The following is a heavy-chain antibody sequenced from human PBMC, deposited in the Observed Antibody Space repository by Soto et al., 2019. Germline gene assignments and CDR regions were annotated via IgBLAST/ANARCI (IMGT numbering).Heavy chain of an antibody. D-gene: IGHD3-22*01. J-gene: IGHJ4*02. Sequence: GGSLRLSCAASGFTFSSYGMHWVRQAPGKGLEWVAVIWYDGSNKYYADSVKGRFTISRDNSKNTLYLQMNSLRAEDTAVYYCARDPHGTDSSGYYDYWGQGTLVTV. CDR3: ARDPHGTDSSGYYDY. CDR1: GFTFSSYG. CDR2: IWYDGSNK. V-gene: IGHV3-33*01.